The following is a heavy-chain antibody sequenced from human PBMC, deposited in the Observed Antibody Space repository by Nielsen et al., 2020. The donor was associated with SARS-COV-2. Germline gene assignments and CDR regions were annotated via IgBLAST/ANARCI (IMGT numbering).Heavy chain of an antibody. CDR3: ARGGGLAAAGTGFDY. CDR1: GFTFSSYG. J-gene: IGHJ4*02. D-gene: IGHD6-13*01. Sequence: GGSLRLSCAASGFTFSSYGMHWVRQAPGKGLEWVAVIWYDGSNKYYADSVKGRFTISRDNSKNTLYLQMNSLRAEDTAVYYCARGGGLAAAGTGFDYWGQGTLVTVSS. CDR2: IWYDGSNK. V-gene: IGHV3-33*01.